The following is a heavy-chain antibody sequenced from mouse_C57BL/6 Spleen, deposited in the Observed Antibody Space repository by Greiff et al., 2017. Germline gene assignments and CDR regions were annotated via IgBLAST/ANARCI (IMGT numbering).Heavy chain of an antibody. CDR3: ARNYGSSYCYVDF. CDR1: GFTFSDSG. J-gene: IGHJ1*03. V-gene: IGHV5-17*01. CDR2: ISSGSSTN. D-gene: IGHD1-1*01. Sequence: EVQLVESGGGLVKPGGSLKLSCAASGFTFSDSGMNWVRQAPETGLEWVAYISSGSSTNYYADTVQGRFTLSRDNAKSTLFMEMPSLRSEDSAMYYCARNYGSSYCYVDFWGTGTTVTVSS.